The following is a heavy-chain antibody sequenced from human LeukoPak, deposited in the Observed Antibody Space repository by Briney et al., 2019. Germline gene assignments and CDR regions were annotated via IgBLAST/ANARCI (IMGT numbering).Heavy chain of an antibody. Sequence: GASVKVFCRASGFPFTTYYMHWVRQAPGKGLEWMGGFDAEDGETIYAQKFQGRVTMTEDTSTDTAYMELSSLRSEDTAVYYCATDPLLGKYDSSGYLDYWGQGTLVTVSS. CDR1: GFPFTTYY. CDR3: ATDPLLGKYDSSGYLDY. CDR2: FDAEDGET. V-gene: IGHV1-24*01. J-gene: IGHJ4*02. D-gene: IGHD3-22*01.